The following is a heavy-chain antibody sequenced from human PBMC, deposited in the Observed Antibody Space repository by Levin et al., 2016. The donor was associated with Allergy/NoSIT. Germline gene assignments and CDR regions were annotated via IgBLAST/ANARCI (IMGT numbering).Heavy chain of an antibody. J-gene: IGHJ6*02. CDR2: IWYDGSNK. CDR3: ARVEQQLVYYYYGMDV. Sequence: GESLKISCAASGFTFSSYGMHWVRQAPGKGLEWVAVIWYDGSNKYYADSVKGRFTISRDNSKNTLYLQMNSLRAEDTAVYYYARVEQQLVYYYYGMDVWGQGTTVTVSS. D-gene: IGHD6-13*01. CDR1: GFTFSSYG. V-gene: IGHV3-33*01.